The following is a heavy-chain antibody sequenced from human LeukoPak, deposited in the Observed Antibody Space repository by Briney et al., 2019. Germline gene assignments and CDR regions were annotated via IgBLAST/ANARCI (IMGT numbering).Heavy chain of an antibody. CDR3: ARGGGLDV. D-gene: IGHD3-16*01. CDR1: GFTFSSYW. V-gene: IGHV3-7*03. Sequence: GGSLRLSCAASGFTFSSYWMNWARQAPGKGLEWVASINHNGNVNYYVDSVKGRFTISRDNAKNSLYLLMSNLRAEDTAVYFCARGGGLDVWGQGATVTVSS. CDR2: INHNGNVN. J-gene: IGHJ6*02.